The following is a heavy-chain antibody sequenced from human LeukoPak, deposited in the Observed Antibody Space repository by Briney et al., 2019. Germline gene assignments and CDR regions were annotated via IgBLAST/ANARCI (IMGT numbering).Heavy chain of an antibody. CDR3: ASDVPLDY. J-gene: IGHJ4*02. CDR1: GFTFSSYA. Sequence: GGSLRLSCAASGFTFSSYAMSWVRQAPGKGLEWVAFIRYDGSNKYYADSVKGRFTISRDNSKNTLYLQMNSLRAEDTAVYYCASDVPLDYWGQGTLVTVSS. D-gene: IGHD6-6*01. CDR2: IRYDGSNK. V-gene: IGHV3-30*02.